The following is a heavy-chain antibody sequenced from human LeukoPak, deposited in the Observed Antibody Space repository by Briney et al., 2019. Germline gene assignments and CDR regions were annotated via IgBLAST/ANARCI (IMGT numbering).Heavy chain of an antibody. CDR1: GFTFADYA. J-gene: IGHJ4*02. D-gene: IGHD5-18*01. CDR2: ISWNSGSI. CDR3: AKALDADTAMVSAFDY. V-gene: IGHV3-9*01. Sequence: GRSLRLSCAASGFTFADYAMHWVRQAPGKGLEWVSGISWNSGSIGYADSVKGRFTISRDNAKNSLYLQMNSLRAEDTALYYCAKALDADTAMVSAFDYWGQGTLVTVSS.